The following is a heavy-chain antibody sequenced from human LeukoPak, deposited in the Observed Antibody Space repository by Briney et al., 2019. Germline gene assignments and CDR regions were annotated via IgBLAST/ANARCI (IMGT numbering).Heavy chain of an antibody. CDR1: AGSFSSYY. D-gene: IGHD3-22*01. J-gene: IGHJ4*02. CDR3: ARGLGTMIVV. CDR2: INHSGTT. V-gene: IGHV4-34*01. Sequence: PSETLSLTCAVYAGSFSSYYWYWIRQPPGKGLEWIGEINHSGTTSYNPSLKSRVTISQDTSNNQFSLKLSPVTAADTAVYYCARGLGTMIVVWGQGTLVTVSS.